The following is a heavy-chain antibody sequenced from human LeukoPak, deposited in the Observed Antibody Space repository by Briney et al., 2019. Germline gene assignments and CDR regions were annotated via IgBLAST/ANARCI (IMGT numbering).Heavy chain of an antibody. D-gene: IGHD6-19*01. CDR3: ARESPYSSGRGFDY. CDR1: GGSISSYY. V-gene: IGHV4-59*01. Sequence: PSETLPLTCTVSGGSISSYYWSWIRQPPGKGLERIGYIYYSGSTNYNPSLKSRVTISVDTSKNQFSLKLSSVTAADTAVYYCARESPYSSGRGFDYWGQGTLVTVSS. J-gene: IGHJ4*02. CDR2: IYYSGST.